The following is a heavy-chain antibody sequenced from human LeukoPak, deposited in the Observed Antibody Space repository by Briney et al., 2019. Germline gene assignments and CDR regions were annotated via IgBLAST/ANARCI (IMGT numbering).Heavy chain of an antibody. D-gene: IGHD2-2*01. CDR2: ISWNSGSI. CDR1: GFTFSSYA. V-gene: IGHV3-9*01. Sequence: GGSLRLSCAASGFTFSSYAMHWVRQAPGKGLEWVSGISWNSGSIGYADSVKGRFTISRDNAKNPLYLQMNSLRAEDTALYYCAKEYCSSTSCPSSPFDYWGQGTLVTVSS. CDR3: AKEYCSSTSCPSSPFDY. J-gene: IGHJ4*02.